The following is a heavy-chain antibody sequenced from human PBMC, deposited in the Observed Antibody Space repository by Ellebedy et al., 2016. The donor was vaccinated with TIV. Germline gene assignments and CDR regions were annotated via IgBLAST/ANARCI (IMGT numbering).Heavy chain of an antibody. CDR1: GFTFDSYG. V-gene: IGHV3-30*03. D-gene: IGHD6-19*01. CDR2: ISHAGSSQ. J-gene: IGHJ4*02. CDR3: ARDLDKSSGWYGGAAY. Sequence: GESLKISCVASGFTFDSYGMNWVRQAPGKGLEWVAVISHAGSSQYYADSVKGRFTVSRDNSMTTVDLEMNSLRAEETAVYYCARDLDKSSGWYGGAAYWGQGTLVTVSS.